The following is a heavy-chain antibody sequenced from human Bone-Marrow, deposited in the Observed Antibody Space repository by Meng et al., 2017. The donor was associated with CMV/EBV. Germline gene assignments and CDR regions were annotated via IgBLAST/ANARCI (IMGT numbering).Heavy chain of an antibody. V-gene: IGHV3-74*01. CDR2: ISSDWSSI. CDR3: ARHRADYYFDY. D-gene: IGHD2-21*02. J-gene: IGHJ4*02. CDR1: GFTFSSYV. Sequence: GESLKISCAASGFTFSSYVMSWVRQAPGKGLVWVSRISSDWSSIIYADSVKGRFTISRDNAKNTLYLQMNSLRGEDTAVYYCARHRADYYFDYWGQGTLVTVSS.